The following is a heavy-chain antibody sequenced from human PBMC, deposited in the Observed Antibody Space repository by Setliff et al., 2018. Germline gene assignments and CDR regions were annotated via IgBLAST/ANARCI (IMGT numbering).Heavy chain of an antibody. D-gene: IGHD5-18*01. CDR3: ARGRIQLWKYYFDY. Sequence: SETLSLTCAVSGGSISSSNWWSWVRQPPGKGLEWIGEIYHSGSTNYNPSLKSRVTISVDTSKNQFSLKLSSVTAADTAVYYCARGRIQLWKYYFDYWGQGTLVTVSS. V-gene: IGHV4-4*02. CDR2: IYHSGST. CDR1: GGSISSSNW. J-gene: IGHJ4*02.